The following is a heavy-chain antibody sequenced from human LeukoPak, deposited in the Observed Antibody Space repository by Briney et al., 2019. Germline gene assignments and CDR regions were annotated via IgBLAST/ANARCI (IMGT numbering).Heavy chain of an antibody. CDR2: IYYTGST. CDR3: ARVGITIFGVGPEYFQH. CDR1: GGSISSYY. Sequence: SETLSLTCTVSGGSISSYYWSWIRQPPGKGLEWIGYIYYTGSTNYNPSLKSRVTISVDTSKNQFSLKLTSVTAADTAVYYCARVGITIFGVGPEYFQHWGQGTLVTVSS. J-gene: IGHJ1*01. D-gene: IGHD3-3*01. V-gene: IGHV4-59*01.